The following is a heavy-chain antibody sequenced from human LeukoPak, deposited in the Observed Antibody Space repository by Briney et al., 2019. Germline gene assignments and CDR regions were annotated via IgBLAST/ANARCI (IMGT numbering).Heavy chain of an antibody. CDR2: VSYSGST. V-gene: IGHV4-59*01. Sequence: SETLSLTCTVSGGSISNYYWNWIRQPPGKGLEWISYVSYSGSTKYNPSLKSRVTISVDTPKNQFSLKLSSVTAADTAVYYCARGRDGGNYTPLDYWGQGTLVTVSS. D-gene: IGHD4-23*01. CDR1: GGSISNYY. J-gene: IGHJ4*02. CDR3: ARGRDGGNYTPLDY.